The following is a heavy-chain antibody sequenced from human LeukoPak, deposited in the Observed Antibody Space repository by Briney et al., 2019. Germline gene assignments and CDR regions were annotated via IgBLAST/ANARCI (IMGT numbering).Heavy chain of an antibody. Sequence: GASVKVSCKASGGTFSSYAISWVRQAPGQGLEWMGGIIPIFGTANYAQKFQGRVTITTDESTSTAYMELSSLRSEDTAVYYCARETTVVTRYFDYWGQGTLVTVSS. CDR1: GGTFSSYA. D-gene: IGHD4-23*01. CDR3: ARETTVVTRYFDY. CDR2: IIPIFGTA. V-gene: IGHV1-69*05. J-gene: IGHJ4*02.